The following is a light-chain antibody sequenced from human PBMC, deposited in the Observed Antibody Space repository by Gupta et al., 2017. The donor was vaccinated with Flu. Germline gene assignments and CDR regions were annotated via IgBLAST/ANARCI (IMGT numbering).Light chain of an antibody. CDR1: SSDVGGYDY. Sequence: QSALTQPASVSGSPGQSITISCTGTSSDVGGYDYVSWYQHHPGKVPKLIIYEVSSRPSGVSNRFSGSKSGNTASLTISGLQVEDEAEYYCASYTSSSTLLFGGGTTLAVL. J-gene: IGLJ2*01. CDR2: EVS. CDR3: ASYTSSSTLL. V-gene: IGLV2-14*01.